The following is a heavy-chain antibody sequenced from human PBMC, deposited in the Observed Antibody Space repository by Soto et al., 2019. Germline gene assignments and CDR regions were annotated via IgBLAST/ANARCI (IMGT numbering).Heavy chain of an antibody. CDR3: ARDLPGYSYGHGVCWFDP. Sequence: SSVEVFCKASGGTFTSHSIRWVRQAPAQGHEWMGGIISTFGTANYAKKSQGRVTITADESTSTAYMELSRLRSEDTAVYYRARDLPGYSYGHGVCWFDPWGQGTLVTVSS. J-gene: IGHJ5*02. CDR2: IISTFGTA. V-gene: IGHV1-69*13. D-gene: IGHD5-18*01. CDR1: GGTFTSHS.